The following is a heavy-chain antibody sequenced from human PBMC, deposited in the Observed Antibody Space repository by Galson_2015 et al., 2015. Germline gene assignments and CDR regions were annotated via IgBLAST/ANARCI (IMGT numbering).Heavy chain of an antibody. V-gene: IGHV1-69*17. Sequence: QSGAEVKKPGESLKTSCKASGGTFSSYAISWVRQAPGQGLEWMGGIIPIFGIANYAQKFQGRVTITADKSTSTAYMELSSLRSEDTAVYYCARQSRDGYNSDYWGQGTLVTVSS. CDR1: GGTFSSYA. J-gene: IGHJ4*02. CDR3: ARQSRDGYNSDY. D-gene: IGHD5-24*01. CDR2: IIPIFGIA.